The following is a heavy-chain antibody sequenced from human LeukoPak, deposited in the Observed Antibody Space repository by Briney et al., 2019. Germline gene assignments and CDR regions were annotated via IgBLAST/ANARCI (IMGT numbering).Heavy chain of an antibody. D-gene: IGHD3-16*01. CDR1: GSTLSSYE. Sequence: PGGSLRLSCEASGSTLSSYEMNWVRQAPGKGLEWVSYISSSGSTKYYADSVKGRFTISRDNAKNSLYLQMNSLRAEDTAVYYCARDQTSMITRHLDYWGQGTLVTVSS. J-gene: IGHJ4*02. CDR2: ISSSGSTK. CDR3: ARDQTSMITRHLDY. V-gene: IGHV3-48*03.